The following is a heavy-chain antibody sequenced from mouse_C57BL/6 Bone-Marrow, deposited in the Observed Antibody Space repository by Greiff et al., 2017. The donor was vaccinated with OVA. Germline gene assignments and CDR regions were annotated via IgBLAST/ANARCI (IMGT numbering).Heavy chain of an antibody. D-gene: IGHD1-1*01. J-gene: IGHJ1*03. CDR2: IYPNNGGT. CDR3: ARMGCDYYGSSNWYFDV. CDR1: GYTFTDYN. V-gene: IGHV1-18*01. Sequence: VQLQQSGPELVKPGASVKIPCKASGYTFTDYNMDWVKQSPGKSLEWIGDIYPNNGGTFYNQKFKGKATLTVDKSSSTAYMVLRSLTSEDTADYYCARMGCDYYGSSNWYFDVWGTGTTVTVSS.